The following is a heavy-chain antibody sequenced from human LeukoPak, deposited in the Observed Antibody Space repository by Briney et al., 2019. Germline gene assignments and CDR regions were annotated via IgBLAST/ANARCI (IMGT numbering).Heavy chain of an antibody. V-gene: IGHV1-18*01. Sequence: ASVKVSCKASGYTFTSYGISWVRQAPGQGLEWMGWINPYNGNTNYAQKLQGRVTMTTDTSTSTAYMELRSLRSDDTAVYYCARARRITMIVVANNWFDPWGQGTLVTVSS. CDR3: ARARRITMIVVANNWFDP. CDR1: GYTFTSYG. D-gene: IGHD3-22*01. J-gene: IGHJ5*02. CDR2: INPYNGNT.